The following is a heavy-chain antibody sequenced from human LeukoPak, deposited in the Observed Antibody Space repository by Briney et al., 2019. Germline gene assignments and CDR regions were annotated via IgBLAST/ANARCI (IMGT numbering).Heavy chain of an antibody. V-gene: IGHV3-9*02. CDR1: GFTSQNYA. CDR3: TKDLTPGGADV. D-gene: IGHD2-15*01. CDR2: LDLNRGRI. J-gene: IGHJ6*02. Sequence: GGSLRLSCAVSGFTSQNYAIHWVRHGPGKGLEWVSGLDLNRGRIDYADSVKGRFTLSRDSAKNALYLQMNSLRAEDTALYYCTKDLTPGGADVWGQGTTVTVSS.